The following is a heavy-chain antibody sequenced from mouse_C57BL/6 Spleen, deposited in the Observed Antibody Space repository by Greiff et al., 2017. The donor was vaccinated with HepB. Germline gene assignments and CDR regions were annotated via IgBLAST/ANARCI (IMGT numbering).Heavy chain of an antibody. D-gene: IGHD1-1*01. CDR2: IHPSDSDT. V-gene: IGHV1-74*01. J-gene: IGHJ2*01. CDR3: AIRGPYGRGYFDY. Sequence: QQRPGQGLEWIGRIHPSDSDTNYNQKFKGKATLTVDKSSSTAYMQLSSLTSEDSAVYYCAIRGPYGRGYFDYWGQGTTLTVSS.